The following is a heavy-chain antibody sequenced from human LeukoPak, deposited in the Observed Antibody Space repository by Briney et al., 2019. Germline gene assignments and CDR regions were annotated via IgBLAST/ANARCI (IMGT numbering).Heavy chain of an antibody. J-gene: IGHJ1*01. D-gene: IGHD2-15*01. CDR1: GFTFSSYW. CDR2: IKQDGSEK. V-gene: IGHV3-7*01. Sequence: GGSLRLSCAASGFTFSSYWMSWVRQAPGKGLEWVANIKQDGSEKYYVDSVKGQFTISRDNAKNSLYLQMNSLRAEDTAVYYCAARPSSYSRSIYFQHWGQGTLVTVSS. CDR3: AARPSSYSRSIYFQH.